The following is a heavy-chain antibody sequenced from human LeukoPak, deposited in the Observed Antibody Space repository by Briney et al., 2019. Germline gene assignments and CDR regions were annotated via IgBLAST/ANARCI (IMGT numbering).Heavy chain of an antibody. CDR1: GFTVSSNY. J-gene: IGHJ1*01. CDR2: IYSGGST. V-gene: IGHV3-53*01. D-gene: IGHD2-15*01. Sequence: GGSLRLSCAASGFTVSSNYMSWVRQAPGKGLEWVSVIYSGGSTYYADSVKGRFTVSRDNSENTLFLQMNSLRAEDTAIYYCAKDTDVVVPEYFQYWGQGTLVTVSS. CDR3: AKDTDVVVPEYFQY.